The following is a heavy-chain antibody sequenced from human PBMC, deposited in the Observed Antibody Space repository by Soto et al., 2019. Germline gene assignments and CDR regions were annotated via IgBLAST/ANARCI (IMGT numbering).Heavy chain of an antibody. CDR3: AKDSQQWLVLGPNWFDP. D-gene: IGHD6-19*01. J-gene: IGHJ5*02. Sequence: GGSLRLSCAASGFTFSSYAMSWVRQAPGKGLEWVSAISGSGGSTYYADSVKGRFTISRDNSKNTLYLQMNSLRAEDTAVYYCAKDSQQWLVLGPNWFDPWGQGTLVTVSS. V-gene: IGHV3-23*01. CDR2: ISGSGGST. CDR1: GFTFSSYA.